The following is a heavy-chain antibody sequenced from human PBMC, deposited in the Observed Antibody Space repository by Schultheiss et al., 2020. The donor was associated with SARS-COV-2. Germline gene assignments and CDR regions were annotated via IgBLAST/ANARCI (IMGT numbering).Heavy chain of an antibody. CDR2: IKSKTDGGTT. Sequence: GGSLRLSCAASGFTFSSYGMHWVRQAPGKGLEWVGRIKSKTDGGTTDYAAPVKGRFTISRDDSKNTLYLQMNSLRAEDTAVYYCARDCPSPIAARPDAFDIWGQGTMVTVSS. D-gene: IGHD6-6*01. J-gene: IGHJ3*02. CDR1: GFTFSSYG. V-gene: IGHV3-15*01. CDR3: ARDCPSPIAARPDAFDI.